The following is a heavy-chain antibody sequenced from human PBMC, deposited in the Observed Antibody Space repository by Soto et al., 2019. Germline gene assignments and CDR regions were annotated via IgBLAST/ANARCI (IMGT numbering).Heavy chain of an antibody. J-gene: IGHJ3*01. CDR3: GRGRKDIVGPPDVFDV. V-gene: IGHV4-59*02. Sequence: SETLSLTCIVSGGSVNINYWTWIRQPPGRGPQWIGKIDYSGRPHYNPSLKSRVSMSIDISENKFSLRLNSVTAADTAVYYCGRGRKDIVGPPDVFDVWGQGTMVTVSS. CDR2: IDYSGRP. D-gene: IGHD2-21*01. CDR1: GGSVNINY.